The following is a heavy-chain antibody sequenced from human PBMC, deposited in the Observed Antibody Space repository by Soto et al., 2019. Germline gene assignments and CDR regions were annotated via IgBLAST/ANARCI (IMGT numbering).Heavy chain of an antibody. V-gene: IGHV1-69*01. CDR1: GYNFNNYA. CDR3: ATIHFPHRDYYYYDGVDV. Sequence: QVQLAQSGAEMKKPGSSVKVSCKASGYNFNNYALNWVRQAPGQGLEWIGGIVPIFGRPHYAEKLRGRVTITADESSDPAFLELSSLTFEDTATYYCATIHFPHRDYYYYDGVDVWGQGTTVIVSS. J-gene: IGHJ6*02. CDR2: IVPIFGRP.